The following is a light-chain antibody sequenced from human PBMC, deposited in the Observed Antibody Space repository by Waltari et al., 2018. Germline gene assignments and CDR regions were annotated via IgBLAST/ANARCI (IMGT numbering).Light chain of an antibody. V-gene: IGKV3-15*01. CDR3: QQYNDYYS. J-gene: IGKJ2*03. CDR2: DAS. Sequence: EKVMTQSPATLSVSPGEVVTLSCRASQSVASNVAWYQHRPGQAPRLLIYDASTRASGIPARFSGSGSWTAFTLTISGLHSEDCALYYCQQYNDYYSFGQGTKLEIK. CDR1: QSVASN.